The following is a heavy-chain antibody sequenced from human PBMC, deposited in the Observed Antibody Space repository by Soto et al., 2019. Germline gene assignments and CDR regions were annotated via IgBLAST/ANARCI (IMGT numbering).Heavy chain of an antibody. V-gene: IGHV4-31*03. Sequence: PAETLSLTCSVSGDSISRIAYYWTWIRQHPEKGLEGIGNIYVRGKTYSSPSHDRRLTISVNTTKNQFSLKLTSVTAADTAVYYCAREGGSYDSGGYLIRGAFDIWGQGTMVTVSS. CDR3: AREGGSYDSGGYLIRGAFDI. D-gene: IGHD3-22*01. CDR1: GDSISRIAYY. CDR2: IYVRGKT. J-gene: IGHJ3*02.